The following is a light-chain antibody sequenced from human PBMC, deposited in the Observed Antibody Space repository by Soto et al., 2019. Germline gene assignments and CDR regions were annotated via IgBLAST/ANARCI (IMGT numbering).Light chain of an antibody. J-gene: IGKJ3*01. Sequence: RATLSCRSSQSVSSSYLAWYQQKPGQAPRLLVYGASSRATGIPDRFSGSGSGTDLTLTISRVEPEDFAVYYCQHYGSSPFTFGPGTKVDIK. CDR3: QHYGSSPFT. V-gene: IGKV3-20*01. CDR2: GAS. CDR1: QSVSSSY.